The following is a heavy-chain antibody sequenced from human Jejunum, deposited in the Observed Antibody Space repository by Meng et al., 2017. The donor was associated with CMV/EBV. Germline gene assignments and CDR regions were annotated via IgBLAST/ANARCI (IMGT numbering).Heavy chain of an antibody. CDR1: GYNFNEFN. CDR3: MRGAGAGFDP. CDR2: IDPKSGVT. J-gene: IGHJ5*02. Sequence: VSCKASGYNFNEFNIHWIRQAPGQGLDWMGWIDPKSGVTHFPQKFQGRLTMTRDTSISTVYMELSGLTFDDSALYYCMRGAGAGFDPWGQGTLVTVSS. D-gene: IGHD3-10*01. V-gene: IGHV1-2*02.